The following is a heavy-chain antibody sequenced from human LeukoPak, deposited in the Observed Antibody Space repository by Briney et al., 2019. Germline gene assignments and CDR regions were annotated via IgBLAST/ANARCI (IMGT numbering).Heavy chain of an antibody. D-gene: IGHD6-13*01. CDR2: ITGSGGGT. V-gene: IGHV3-23*01. J-gene: IGHJ4*02. CDR1: GFTFSIYA. Sequence: PGGSLRLSCAASGFTFSIYAMTWVRQTPGKGLEWVSTITGSGGGTYYADSVKGRFTISRDNSKNTLYLQMNSLRAEDTAVYYCARGRYSSSWYYFDYWGQGTLVTVSS. CDR3: ARGRYSSSWYYFDY.